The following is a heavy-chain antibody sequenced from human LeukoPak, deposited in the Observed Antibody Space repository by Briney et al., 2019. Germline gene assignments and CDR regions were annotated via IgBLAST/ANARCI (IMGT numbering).Heavy chain of an antibody. J-gene: IGHJ5*02. CDR3: ARAGYYYDSSSNWFDP. D-gene: IGHD3-22*01. Sequence: GSLRPSCAASGFTFSSYWMSWVRQAPGKGLEWIGYIYYSGSTNYNPSLKSRVTISVDTSKNQFSLKLSSVTAADTAVYYCARAGYYYDSSSNWFDPWGQGTLVTVSS. CDR2: IYYSGST. V-gene: IGHV4-59*01. CDR1: GFTFSSYW.